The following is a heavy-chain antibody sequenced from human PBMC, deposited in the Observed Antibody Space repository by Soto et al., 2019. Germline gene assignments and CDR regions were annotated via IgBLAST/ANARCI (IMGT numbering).Heavy chain of an antibody. CDR3: ARVKAIAAEIYNWFDP. Sequence: QVQPVQSGAEVKKPGASVKISCKASGHTFTGYYIHWVRQSPGQGLEWMGWINHNSGGTDYGQKFQGRVTMTRDTTLSTVYMELPRLRSADTAVYYCARVKAIAAEIYNWFDPWGQGTLVTVSS. J-gene: IGHJ5*02. V-gene: IGHV1-2*02. CDR2: INHNSGGT. D-gene: IGHD2-15*01. CDR1: GHTFTGYY.